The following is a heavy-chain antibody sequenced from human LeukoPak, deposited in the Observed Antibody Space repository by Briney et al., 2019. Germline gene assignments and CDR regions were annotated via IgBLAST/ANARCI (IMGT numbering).Heavy chain of an antibody. CDR1: GYSFSNYW. CDR2: IYPGDSDT. D-gene: IGHD2-2*01. CDR3: ARLPPSTGAFDI. Sequence: GESLKISCKGSGYSFSNYWIGWVRQMPGKGLEWMGIIYPGDSDTIYSPSLQGQVTISADKSINTAYLQWSSLQASDTAMYYCARLPPSTGAFDIWGQGTMVTVSS. V-gene: IGHV5-51*01. J-gene: IGHJ3*02.